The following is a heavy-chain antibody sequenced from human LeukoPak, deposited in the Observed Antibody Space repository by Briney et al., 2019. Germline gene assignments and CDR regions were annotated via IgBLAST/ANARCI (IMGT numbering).Heavy chain of an antibody. J-gene: IGHJ4*02. CDR1: GGTFSSYT. V-gene: IGHV1-69*04. CDR2: IIPILGIA. Sequence: GASVKVSCKASGGTFSSYTISWVRQAPGQGLEWMGRIIPILGIANYAQKFQGRVTITADKSTSTAHMELSSLRSEDTAVYYCARDQGGPHRVFDYWGQGTLVTVSS. D-gene: IGHD2-15*01. CDR3: ARDQGGPHRVFDY.